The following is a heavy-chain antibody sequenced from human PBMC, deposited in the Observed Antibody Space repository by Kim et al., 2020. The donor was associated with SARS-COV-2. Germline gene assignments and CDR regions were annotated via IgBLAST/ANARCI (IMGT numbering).Heavy chain of an antibody. V-gene: IGHV3-48*02. Sequence: GGSLRLSCAASGFTFSTYSIHWVRQAPGKGLEWISYITSSSTTIYYADSVKGRFTISRDNAKNSVYLQMNSLRDADTAMYYCARDHQLSFDYWGQGTLVTVSS. D-gene: IGHD3-10*01. J-gene: IGHJ4*02. CDR2: ITSSSTTI. CDR1: GFTFSTYS. CDR3: ARDHQLSFDY.